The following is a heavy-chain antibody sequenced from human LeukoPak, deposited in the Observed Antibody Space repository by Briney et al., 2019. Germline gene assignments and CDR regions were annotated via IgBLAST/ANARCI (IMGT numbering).Heavy chain of an antibody. CDR3: ATERVYGVSSPAFDN. D-gene: IGHD2-8*01. CDR2: SYTGGSG. Sequence: SETLSLTCTVAGVSITTGSFYWTWVRQPAGKGLEWIGRSYTGGSGMYNPSLKSRASISVDTSKNQFSLKLTSVTAGDTGTYYCATERVYGVSSPAFDNWGQGTLVTVSS. J-gene: IGHJ4*02. V-gene: IGHV4-61*02. CDR1: GVSITTGSFY.